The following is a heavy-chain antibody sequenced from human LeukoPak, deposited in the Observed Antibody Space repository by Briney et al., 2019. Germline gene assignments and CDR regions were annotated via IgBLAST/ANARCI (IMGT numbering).Heavy chain of an antibody. D-gene: IGHD6-6*01. CDR2: IYYSGST. V-gene: IGHV4-59*02. Sequence: SETLSLTCTVSGGSVSGDYWSWIRQPPGKGLEWIGYIYYSGSTNYNPSLRSRVTISVDTSENQFSLKLTSVTAADTAVYYCARDREYSSSELVWFDPWGHGILVTVSS. CDR3: ARDREYSSSELVWFDP. J-gene: IGHJ5*02. CDR1: GGSVSGDY.